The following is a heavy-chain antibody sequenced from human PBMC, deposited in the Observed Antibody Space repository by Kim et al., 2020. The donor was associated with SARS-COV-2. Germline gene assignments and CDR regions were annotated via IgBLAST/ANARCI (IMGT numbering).Heavy chain of an antibody. CDR2: ISYDGSNK. Sequence: GGGRRCAGGGGGFTFSSYAMHWVRQAPGKGLEWVAVISYDGSNKYYADSVKGRFTISRDNSKNTLYLQMNSLRAEDTAVYYCARGVVVPAAASRYYYFDYWGQGTLVTVSS. D-gene: IGHD2-2*01. CDR1: GFTFSSYA. CDR3: ARGVVVPAAASRYYYFDY. V-gene: IGHV3-30-3*01. J-gene: IGHJ4*02.